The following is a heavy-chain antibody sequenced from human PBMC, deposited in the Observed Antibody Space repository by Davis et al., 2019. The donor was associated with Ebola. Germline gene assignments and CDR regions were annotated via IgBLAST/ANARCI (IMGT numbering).Heavy chain of an antibody. CDR1: GYTFTSYG. Sequence: ASVKVSCKASGYTFTSYGISWVRQAPGQGLEWMGWISAYNGNTNYAQKLQGRVTMTTDTSTSTAYMELGSLRSDDTAVYYCARDRPLAYSSSYDYFDYWGQGTLVTVSS. CDR3: ARDRPLAYSSSYDYFDY. CDR2: ISAYNGNT. J-gene: IGHJ4*02. V-gene: IGHV1-18*01. D-gene: IGHD6-13*01.